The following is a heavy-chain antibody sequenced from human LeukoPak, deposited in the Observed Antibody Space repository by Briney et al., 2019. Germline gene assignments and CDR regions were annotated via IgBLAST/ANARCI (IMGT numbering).Heavy chain of an antibody. CDR1: GGSISSYY. Sequence: SETLSLTCTVSGGSISSYYWSWIRQPPGKGLEWIGYIYYSGSTNYNPSLKSRVTISVDTSKNQFSLKLSSVTAADTAVYYCARDRGIAAAESYFDYWGQRTLVTVSS. CDR2: IYYSGST. V-gene: IGHV4-59*01. CDR3: ARDRGIAAAESYFDY. D-gene: IGHD6-13*01. J-gene: IGHJ4*02.